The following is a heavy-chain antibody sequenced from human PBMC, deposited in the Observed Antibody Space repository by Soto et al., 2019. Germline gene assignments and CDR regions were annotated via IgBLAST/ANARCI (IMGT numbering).Heavy chain of an antibody. CDR2: IYYSGST. CDR3: ARDVDLKGFDY. CDR1: GGSISSGNYY. V-gene: IGHV4-30-4*01. D-gene: IGHD2-21*01. J-gene: IGHJ4*02. Sequence: SETLSLTCTVSGGSISSGNYYWSWIRQPPGKGLEWIGYIYYSGSTYYNPSPKSRVTISVDTSKNQFSLKLSSVTAADTAVYYCARDVDLKGFDYWGQGTLVTVSS.